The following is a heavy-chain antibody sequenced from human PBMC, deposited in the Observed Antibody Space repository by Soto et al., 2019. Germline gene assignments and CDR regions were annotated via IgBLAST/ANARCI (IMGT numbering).Heavy chain of an antibody. J-gene: IGHJ4*02. CDR1: GFNFSSYA. CDR3: ARVFRDSSGSLDY. V-gene: IGHV3-30-3*01. Sequence: QVQLVESGGGVVQPGRSLRLSCAASGFNFSSYAMHWVRQAPGKGLEWVAVISYDGSNKYYADSVKGRFTISRDNSKNTLYLQMNSLRAEDTAVYYCARVFRDSSGSLDYWGQGTLVTVSS. CDR2: ISYDGSNK. D-gene: IGHD3-22*01.